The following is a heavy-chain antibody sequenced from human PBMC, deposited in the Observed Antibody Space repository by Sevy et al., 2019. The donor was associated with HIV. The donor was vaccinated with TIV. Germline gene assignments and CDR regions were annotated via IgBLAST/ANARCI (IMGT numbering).Heavy chain of an antibody. CDR3: ARDDEPDYYYFDMDV. V-gene: IGHV3-30-3*01. CDR2: TSYDGSNK. Sequence: GGSLRLSCAASGFTFSSYAMHWVRRAPGNGLEWVAVTSYDGSNKYYADSVKGRFTISRDNSKNTLYLQMDGLRAEDTALYYCARDDEPDYYYFDMDVWGQGTTVTVSS. CDR1: GFTFSSYA. J-gene: IGHJ6*02.